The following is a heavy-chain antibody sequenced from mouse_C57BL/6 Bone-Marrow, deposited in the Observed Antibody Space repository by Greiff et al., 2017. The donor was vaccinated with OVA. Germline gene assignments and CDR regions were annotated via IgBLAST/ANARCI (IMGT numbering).Heavy chain of an antibody. CDR1: GFTFSSYG. D-gene: IGHD2-4*01. CDR2: ISSGGSYT. V-gene: IGHV5-6*02. Sequence: DVKLVESGGDLVKPGGSLKLSCAASGFTFSSYGMSWVRQTPDKRLEWVATISSGGSYTYYPDSVKGRFTISRDNAKNTLYLQMSSLKSEDTAMYYCARQGDYDSNYWGQGTTLTVSS. J-gene: IGHJ2*01. CDR3: ARQGDYDSNY.